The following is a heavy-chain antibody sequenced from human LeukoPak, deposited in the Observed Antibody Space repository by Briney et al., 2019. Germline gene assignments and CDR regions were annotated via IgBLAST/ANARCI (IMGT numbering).Heavy chain of an antibody. D-gene: IGHD3-22*01. J-gene: IGHJ4*02. CDR1: GFTFSTYA. Sequence: GGSLRLSCAASGFTFSTYAMSWVRQAPGKGLVWVSRINSDGSSTSYADSVKGRFTISRDNAKNTLYLQMNSLRAEDTAVYYCARSPDYYDSSGYYVDYWGQGTLVTVSS. V-gene: IGHV3-74*01. CDR2: INSDGSST. CDR3: ARSPDYYDSSGYYVDY.